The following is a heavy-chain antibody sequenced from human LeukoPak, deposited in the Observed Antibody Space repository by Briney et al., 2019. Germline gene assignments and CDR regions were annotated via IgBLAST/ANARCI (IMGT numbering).Heavy chain of an antibody. Sequence: PGGSLRLSCAASGFTFSSYWMSWVRQAPGKGLEWVANIKQDGSEKYYVDSVKGRFTIPRDNAKNSLYLQMNSLRAEDTAVYYCARDRYNWNDVPHYYGMDVWGQGTTVTVSS. J-gene: IGHJ6*02. D-gene: IGHD1-20*01. V-gene: IGHV3-7*04. CDR1: GFTFSSYW. CDR2: IKQDGSEK. CDR3: ARDRYNWNDVPHYYGMDV.